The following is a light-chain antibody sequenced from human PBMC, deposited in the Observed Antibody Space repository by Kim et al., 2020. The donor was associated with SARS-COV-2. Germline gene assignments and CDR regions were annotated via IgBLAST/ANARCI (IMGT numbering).Light chain of an antibody. CDR1: SSDVDAYNL. V-gene: IGLV2-11*01. J-gene: IGLJ3*02. CDR3: CSYAGTYTWV. CDR2: DVN. Sequence: GQSVTISCTGASSDVDAYNLVSWYQQRPGKAPQLILFDVNKRPSGVPDRFSASNSGTTASLTISGLQAEDEADYYCCSYAGTYTWVFDGGTKLTVL.